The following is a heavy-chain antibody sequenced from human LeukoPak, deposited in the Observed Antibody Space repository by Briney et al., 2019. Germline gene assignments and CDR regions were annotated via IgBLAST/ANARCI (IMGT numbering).Heavy chain of an antibody. CDR3: ASFPAHRSNDY. J-gene: IGHJ4*02. CDR2: VHYTGTT. CDR1: GVSMSSYY. V-gene: IGHV4-59*01. Sequence: PSETLSLPCSVSGVSMSSYYWSWIRQPPGKGLEWIGYVHYTGTTNYNASLKSRVTISLDTSKNQFSLKLSSVTAADTAVYYCASFPAHRSNDYWGQGTLVTVSS.